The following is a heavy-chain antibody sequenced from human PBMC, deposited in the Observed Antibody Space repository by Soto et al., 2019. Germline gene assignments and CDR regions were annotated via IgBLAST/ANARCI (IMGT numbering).Heavy chain of an antibody. CDR3: ARACATCRIPEMDV. D-gene: IGHD2-15*01. CDR2: ISSSSSYI. J-gene: IGHJ6*04. CDR1: GFTFSSYS. Sequence: GGSLRLSCAASGFTFSSYSMNWVRQAPGKGLEWVSSISSSSSYIYYADSVKGRFTISRDNAKNSLYLQMNSLRAEDTAVYYCARACATCRIPEMDVWGKGTTVTVSS. V-gene: IGHV3-21*01.